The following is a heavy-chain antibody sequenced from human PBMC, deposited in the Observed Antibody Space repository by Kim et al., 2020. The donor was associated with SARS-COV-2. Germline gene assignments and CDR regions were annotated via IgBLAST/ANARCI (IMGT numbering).Heavy chain of an antibody. Sequence: SETLSLTCAVYRGSFTNYYWSWIRQSPEKGLEWIGELSQSGDSNYNPSLKSRIAMSLDTAKNQFSLNLTSVTAADTGLYYCARVGLTGSSFRIFASWGQGTLVTVSS. J-gene: IGHJ4*02. CDR3: ARVGLTGSSFRIFAS. V-gene: IGHV4-34*01. CDR2: LSQSGDS. D-gene: IGHD7-27*01. CDR1: RGSFTNYY.